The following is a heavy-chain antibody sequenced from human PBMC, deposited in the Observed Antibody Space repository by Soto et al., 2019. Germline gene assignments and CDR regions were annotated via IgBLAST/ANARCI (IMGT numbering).Heavy chain of an antibody. D-gene: IGHD2-8*01. CDR1: GGSVSSGSYY. Sequence: SETLSLTCTVSGGSVSSGSYYWTWIRQPPGKGLEWIGFVYYTGSTSYNPSLKSRVTISLDTSKNQFSLKLSSVTAADTTVYYCARRGYYAISAFDIWGQGTMVTVSS. CDR2: VYYTGST. CDR3: ARRGYYAISAFDI. J-gene: IGHJ3*02. V-gene: IGHV4-61*01.